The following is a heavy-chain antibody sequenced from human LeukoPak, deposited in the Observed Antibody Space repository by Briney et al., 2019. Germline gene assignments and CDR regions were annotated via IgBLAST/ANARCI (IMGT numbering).Heavy chain of an antibody. J-gene: IGHJ4*02. V-gene: IGHV1-2*02. CDR1: GYTFTGYY. Sequence: ASVKVSCKASGYTFTGYYMHWVRQAPGQGLEWMGWINPNSGGTNYAQKFQGRVTMTRATSISTAYMDLSRLRSDDTAVYYCARSDITGSYLPFDYWGQGTLVTVSS. D-gene: IGHD3-10*01. CDR2: INPNSGGT. CDR3: ARSDITGSYLPFDY.